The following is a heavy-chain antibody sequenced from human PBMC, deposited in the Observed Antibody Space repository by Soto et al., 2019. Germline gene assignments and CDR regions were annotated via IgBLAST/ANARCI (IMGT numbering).Heavy chain of an antibody. CDR1: GFTFSSYA. Sequence: GSLRLSCAASGFTFSSYAMSWVRQAPGKGLEWVSAISGSGGSTYYADSVKGRFTISRDNSKNTLYLQMNSLRAEDTAVYYCAKCGVFIGVIVTGLDSWGQGTQVTVSS. CDR2: ISGSGGST. D-gene: IGHD2-21*01. V-gene: IGHV3-23*01. CDR3: AKCGVFIGVIVTGLDS. J-gene: IGHJ4*02.